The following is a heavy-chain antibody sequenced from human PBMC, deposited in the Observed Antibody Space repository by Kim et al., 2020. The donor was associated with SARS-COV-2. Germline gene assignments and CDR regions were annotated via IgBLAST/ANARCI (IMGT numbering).Heavy chain of an antibody. J-gene: IGHJ5*02. Sequence: APVKVSCKASGYTFDTFSLYWLRQAPGQRFEWMGWINGGNGNTRYSQNFQGRVTFTRDTSATTAYMELTSLTFKDTAVYYCAREGSGSYNWLDPWGQGTLVTVSS. D-gene: IGHD3-10*01. CDR1: GYTFDTFS. CDR3: AREGSGSYNWLDP. CDR2: INGGNGNT. V-gene: IGHV1-3*01.